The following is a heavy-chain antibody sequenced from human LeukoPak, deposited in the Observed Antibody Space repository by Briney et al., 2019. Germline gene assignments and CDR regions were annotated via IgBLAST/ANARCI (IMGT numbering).Heavy chain of an antibody. CDR3: ARGGSGCFDY. CDR2: VHSDGGST. Sequence: GGSLRLSCAASGFSFSSYWMHWVRQAPGEGLVWVSHVHSDGGSTSYADSVKGRFTISRDNARNTVYLQMNSLRVEDTAVYYCARGGSGCFDYWGQGTLVTASS. J-gene: IGHJ4*02. D-gene: IGHD6-19*01. CDR1: GFSFSSYW. V-gene: IGHV3-74*01.